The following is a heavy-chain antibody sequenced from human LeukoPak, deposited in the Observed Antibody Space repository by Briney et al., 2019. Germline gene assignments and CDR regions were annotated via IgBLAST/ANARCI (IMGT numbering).Heavy chain of an antibody. Sequence: PGGSLRLSCAASGFIVSGDFMSWVRQAPGKGLEWVSVIYSDGSTYYADSVKGRFTISRDNSKNTLDLQMTGLRAEDTAVYYCAREGGGGGDPPWFDYWGRETLVTVSS. V-gene: IGHV3-53*01. D-gene: IGHD3-16*01. J-gene: IGHJ4*02. CDR3: AREGGGGGDPPWFDY. CDR1: GFIVSGDF. CDR2: IYSDGST.